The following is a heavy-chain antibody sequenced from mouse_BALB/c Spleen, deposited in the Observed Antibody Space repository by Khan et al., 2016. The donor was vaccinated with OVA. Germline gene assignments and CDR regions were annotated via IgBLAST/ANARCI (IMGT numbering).Heavy chain of an antibody. CDR3: ASELGRYYAMDY. CDR2: ISNSGST. D-gene: IGHD4-1*01. CDR1: GYSITRDYA. Sequence: EVQLQESGPGLVKPSQSLSLTCTVTGYSITRDYAWNWIRQFPGNKLEWMGYISNSGSTSYNPSLKSRISITRDTSKNQFFLQLNSVTTEDTATYYCASELGRYYAMDYWGQGTSGTISS. J-gene: IGHJ4*01. V-gene: IGHV3-2*02.